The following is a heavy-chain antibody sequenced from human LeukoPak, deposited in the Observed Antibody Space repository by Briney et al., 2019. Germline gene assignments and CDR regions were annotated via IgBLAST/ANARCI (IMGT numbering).Heavy chain of an antibody. CDR3: ARSYDFWSGYCWFDP. CDR1: GFTFSDYY. CDR2: ISSSGSTI. Sequence: GSLRLSCAASGFTFSDYYMSWIRQAPGKGLEWVSYISSSGSTIYYADSVKGRFTISRDNAKNSLYLQMNSLRAEDTAVYYCARSYDFWSGYCWFDPWGQGTLVTVSS. V-gene: IGHV3-11*01. D-gene: IGHD3-3*01. J-gene: IGHJ5*02.